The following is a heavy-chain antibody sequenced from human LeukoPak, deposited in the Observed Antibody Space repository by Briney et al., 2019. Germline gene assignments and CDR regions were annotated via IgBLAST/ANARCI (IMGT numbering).Heavy chain of an antibody. J-gene: IGHJ4*02. V-gene: IGHV3-23*01. CDR1: GFTFSNYA. CDR3: AKDRPHPSAEPTNSDY. Sequence: GGSLRLSCAASGFTFSNYAMSWVRQAPGKGLEWVSATSGSGGSAYYAGSVKGRFTISRDNSKNTLYLLMNSLRAEDTAVYYCAKDRPHPSAEPTNSDYWGQGTLVTVSS. D-gene: IGHD1-14*01. CDR2: TSGSGGSA.